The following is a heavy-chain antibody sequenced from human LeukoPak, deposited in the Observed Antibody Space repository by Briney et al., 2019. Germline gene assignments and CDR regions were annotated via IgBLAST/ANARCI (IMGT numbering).Heavy chain of an antibody. D-gene: IGHD3-22*01. CDR3: ARGGPPGSGYYYVLRAQYFDY. J-gene: IGHJ4*02. CDR2: ISYDGSNK. CDR1: GFTFSSYA. V-gene: IGHV3-30-3*01. Sequence: GGSLRLSCAASGFTFSSYAMHWVRQAPGKGLEWVAVISYDGSNKYYADSVKGRFTISRDNSKNTLYLQMNSLRAEDTAVYYCARGGPPGSGYYYVLRAQYFDYWGQGTLVTVSS.